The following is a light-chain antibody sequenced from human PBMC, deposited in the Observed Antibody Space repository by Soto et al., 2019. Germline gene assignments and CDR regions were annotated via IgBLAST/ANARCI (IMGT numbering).Light chain of an antibody. CDR3: QQYNNWPPTT. J-gene: IGKJ5*01. CDR1: QSVGSN. Sequence: EIVMTQSPATLSVSPGERATLSCRASQSVGSNLAWYQQKPGQAPRLLIYGASTRATGIPAGFSGSGSGTEFTLTISSLQSEDFAVYYCQQYNNWPPTTFGQGTRLENK. V-gene: IGKV3D-15*01. CDR2: GAS.